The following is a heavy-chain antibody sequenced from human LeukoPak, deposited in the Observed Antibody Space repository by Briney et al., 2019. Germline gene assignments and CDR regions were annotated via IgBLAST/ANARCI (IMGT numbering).Heavy chain of an antibody. V-gene: IGHV3-30*02. CDR2: MRSDGSDK. J-gene: IGHJ4*02. CDR1: GFIISSYG. CDR3: AKHDSSSYY. D-gene: IGHD3-22*01. Sequence: GGSLRLSCAASGFIISSYGMHWVRQAPGQGLEWVAFMRSDGSDKYYADSVKGRFTISRDNSKNTLYLQMNSLRAEDTAVYYCAKHDSSSYYWGQATLVTVSS.